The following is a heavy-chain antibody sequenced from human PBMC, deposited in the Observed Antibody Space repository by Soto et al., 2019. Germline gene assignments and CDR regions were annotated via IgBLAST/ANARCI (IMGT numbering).Heavy chain of an antibody. CDR2: ISYDGSNK. V-gene: IGHV3-30*18. J-gene: IGHJ3*02. Sequence: QVQLVESGGGVVQPGRSLRLSCAASGFTFSSYGMHWVRQAPGKGLEWVAVISYDGSNKYYADSVKGRFTISRDNSKNTLYLQMNSLRAEDTAVYYWAKDLCGGDCYAFDIWGQGTMVTVSS. CDR3: AKDLCGGDCYAFDI. CDR1: GFTFSSYG. D-gene: IGHD2-21*02.